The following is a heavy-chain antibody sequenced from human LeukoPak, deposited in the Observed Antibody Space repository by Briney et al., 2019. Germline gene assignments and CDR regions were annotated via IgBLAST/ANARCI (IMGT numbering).Heavy chain of an antibody. V-gene: IGHV7-4-1*02. CDR1: GYIFTTHS. CDR2: INTNTGNP. Sequence: ASVKVSCKTSGYIFTTHSMHWVRQAPGQGLEWVGWINTNTGNPTYAQGFTGRFVFSLDTSFRTTYLQISSLKPEDTALYYCARGSGNSRAHDFWGQGTLVTVSS. CDR3: ARGSGNSRAHDF. D-gene: IGHD6-13*01. J-gene: IGHJ4*02.